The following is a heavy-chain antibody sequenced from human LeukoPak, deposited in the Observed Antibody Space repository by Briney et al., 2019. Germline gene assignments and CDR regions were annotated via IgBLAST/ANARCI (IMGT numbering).Heavy chain of an antibody. CDR2: IYHSGST. Sequence: KSSQTLSLTCAVSGGSISSGGYPWSWIRQPPGKGLVWIGYIYHSGSTYYNPSLKSRVTISVDRSKNQFSLKLSSVTAADTAVYYCARSIVVVPAARKYNWFDPWGQGTLVTVSS. CDR1: GGSISSGGYP. CDR3: ARSIVVVPAARKYNWFDP. D-gene: IGHD2-2*01. V-gene: IGHV4-30-2*01. J-gene: IGHJ5*02.